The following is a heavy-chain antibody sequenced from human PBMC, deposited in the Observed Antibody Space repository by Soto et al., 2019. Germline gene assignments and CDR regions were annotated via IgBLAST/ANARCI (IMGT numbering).Heavy chain of an antibody. CDR1: GGSCSGYY. D-gene: IGHD3-16*01. CDR2: INHSGST. Sequence: QVQLQQWGAGLLKPSETLSLTCAVYGGSCSGYYWSWIRQPPGKGLEWIGEINHSGSTNYNPSLKSRVTISVDTSKNQFSLKLSSVTAADTAVYYCATFQRDAVEAFDIWGQGTMVTVSS. CDR3: ATFQRDAVEAFDI. J-gene: IGHJ3*02. V-gene: IGHV4-34*01.